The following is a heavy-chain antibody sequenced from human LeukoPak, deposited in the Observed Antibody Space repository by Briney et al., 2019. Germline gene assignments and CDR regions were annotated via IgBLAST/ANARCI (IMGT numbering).Heavy chain of an antibody. CDR2: IIPIFGTA. Sequence: SVKVSCKASGGTFSSYAISWVRQAPGQGLEWMGGIIPIFGTANYAQKFQGRVTITADESTSTAYMELSSLRSEDTAVYYCARQGSGWYPFDYWGQGTLVTVSS. CDR1: GGTFSSYA. D-gene: IGHD6-19*01. CDR3: ARQGSGWYPFDY. V-gene: IGHV1-69*13. J-gene: IGHJ4*02.